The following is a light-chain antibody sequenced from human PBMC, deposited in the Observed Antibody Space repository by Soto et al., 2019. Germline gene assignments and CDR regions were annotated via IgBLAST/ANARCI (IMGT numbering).Light chain of an antibody. CDR1: QSISSY. V-gene: IGKV1-39*01. Sequence: DIQMTQSPSSLSASVGDRVTITCRASQSISSYLNWYQQKPGKAPNLLIYAASSLQSEVPSRFSGSGSGTDFTLTISSLQPEDFATYYCQQSHSIPWTFGQGTKVELK. J-gene: IGKJ1*01. CDR2: AAS. CDR3: QQSHSIPWT.